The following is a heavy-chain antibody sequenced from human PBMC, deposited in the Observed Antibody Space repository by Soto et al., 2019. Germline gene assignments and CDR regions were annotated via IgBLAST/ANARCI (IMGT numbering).Heavy chain of an antibody. D-gene: IGHD5-12*01. V-gene: IGHV3-23*01. CDR3: AKVNSGYDLVYPDY. J-gene: IGHJ4*02. Sequence: EVQLLEAGGGLVQPGGSLRLSCAASGFTFNSYAMSWVRQAPGKGLEWVSAISGSGGSTYYADSVKGRFTISRDNSKNTLYLQMNSLRAEDTAVYYCAKVNSGYDLVYPDYWGQGTLVTVSS. CDR2: ISGSGGST. CDR1: GFTFNSYA.